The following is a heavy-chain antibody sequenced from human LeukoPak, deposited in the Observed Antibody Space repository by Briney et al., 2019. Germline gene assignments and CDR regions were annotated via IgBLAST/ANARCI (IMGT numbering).Heavy chain of an antibody. CDR2: IYYSGST. Sequence: SETLSLTCTVSGGSMSPYHWGWIRQPPGKGLEWTGYIYYSGSTNYNPSLNSRVTISVDTSKNQFSLKLSSVTAADTAVYYCARGRRFRFDYWGQGTLVTVSS. CDR3: ARGRRFRFDY. CDR1: GGSMSPYH. V-gene: IGHV4-59*12. D-gene: IGHD1-14*01. J-gene: IGHJ4*02.